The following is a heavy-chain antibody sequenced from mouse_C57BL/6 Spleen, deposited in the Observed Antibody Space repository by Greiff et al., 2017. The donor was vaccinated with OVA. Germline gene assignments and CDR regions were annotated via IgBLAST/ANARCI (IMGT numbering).Heavy chain of an antibody. V-gene: IGHV1-80*01. J-gene: IGHJ2*01. CDR2: IYPGDGDT. CDR3: AREGLRRGYFDY. CDR1: GYAFSSYW. Sequence: QVQLKQSGAELVKPGASVKISCKASGYAFSSYWMNWVKQRPGKGLEWIGQIYPGDGDTNYNGKFKGKATLTADKSSSTAYMQLSSLTSEVSAVYFCAREGLRRGYFDYWGQGTTLTVSS. D-gene: IGHD2-2*01.